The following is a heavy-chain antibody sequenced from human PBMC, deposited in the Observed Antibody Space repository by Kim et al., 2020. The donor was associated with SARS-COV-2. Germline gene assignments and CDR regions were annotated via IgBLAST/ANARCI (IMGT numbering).Heavy chain of an antibody. Sequence: GGSLRLSCAASGFTFSSYSMNWVRQAPGKGLEWVSYISSSSSTIYYADSVKDRFTISRDNAKNSLYLQMNSLRDEDTAVYYCARGDSSGWTRGDYWGQGTLVTVSS. CDR1: GFTFSSYS. D-gene: IGHD6-19*01. CDR3: ARGDSSGWTRGDY. V-gene: IGHV3-48*02. CDR2: ISSSSSTI. J-gene: IGHJ4*02.